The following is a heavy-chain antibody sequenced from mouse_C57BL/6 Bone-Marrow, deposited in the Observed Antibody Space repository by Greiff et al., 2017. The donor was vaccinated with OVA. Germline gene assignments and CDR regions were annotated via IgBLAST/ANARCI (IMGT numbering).Heavy chain of an antibody. CDR1: GYTFTSYW. Sequence: QVQLKESGAELVMPGASVKLSCKASGYTFTSYWMHWVKERPGQGLEWIGEIDASDSYTNYNQKFKGKSTLTVDKSSSTSYMQLSSLTSEDSAVYYCARWDYYGTFDYWGQGTTLTVSS. CDR3: ARWDYYGTFDY. D-gene: IGHD1-1*01. CDR2: IDASDSYT. J-gene: IGHJ2*01. V-gene: IGHV1-69*01.